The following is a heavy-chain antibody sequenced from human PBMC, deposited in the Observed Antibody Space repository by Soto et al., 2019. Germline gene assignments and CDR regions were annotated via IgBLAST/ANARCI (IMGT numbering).Heavy chain of an antibody. CDR1: GGSIGSSSYY. D-gene: IGHD3-22*01. J-gene: IGHJ4*02. CDR2: IYYSGST. Sequence: SETLSLTCTVSGGSIGSSSYYWGWIRQPPGKGLEWIGSIYYSGSTYYNPSLKSRVTISVDTSKNQFSLKLSSVTAADTAVYYCARILDYYDSSGSPDYWGQGTLVT. CDR3: ARILDYYDSSGSPDY. V-gene: IGHV4-39*01.